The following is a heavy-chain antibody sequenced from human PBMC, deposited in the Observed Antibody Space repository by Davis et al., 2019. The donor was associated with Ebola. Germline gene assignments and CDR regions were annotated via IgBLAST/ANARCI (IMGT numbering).Heavy chain of an antibody. CDR2: IWYDESNS. CDR1: GFTFSSDS. CDR3: ARDSDYGYYHGMDV. V-gene: IGHV3-33*08. D-gene: IGHD4-17*01. J-gene: IGHJ6*02. Sequence: GGSLRLSCAASGFTFSSDSMNWVRQAPGKGLEWVATIWYDESNSYYADSVKGRFTISRDDSKNTLYLQMNSLRAEDTAVYYCARDSDYGYYHGMDVWGQGTTVTVSS.